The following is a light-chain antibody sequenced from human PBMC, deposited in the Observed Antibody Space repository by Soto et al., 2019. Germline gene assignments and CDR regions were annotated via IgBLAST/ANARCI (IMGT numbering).Light chain of an antibody. CDR2: EVS. V-gene: IGLV2-8*01. CDR1: SSDVGSYDY. J-gene: IGLJ1*01. Sequence: QSALTKPPSASGSPGQSVTISCTGTSSDVGSYDYVSWYQQHPGKAPKLMIYEVSKRPSGVPDRFSGSKSGNTASLTVSGLQAEDEADYYCISYAGSSNVFGTGTKVTVL. CDR3: ISYAGSSNV.